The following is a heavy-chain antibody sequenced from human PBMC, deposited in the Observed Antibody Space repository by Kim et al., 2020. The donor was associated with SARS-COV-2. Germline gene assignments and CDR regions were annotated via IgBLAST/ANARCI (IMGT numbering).Heavy chain of an antibody. Sequence: GGSLRLSCAASGFTFSSYGMHWVRQAPGKGLEWVAVISYDGSNKYYADSVKGRFTISRDNSKNTLYLQMNSLRAEDTAVYYCAKEYYDFWSGYWDYWGQGTLVTVSS. CDR2: ISYDGSNK. CDR3: AKEYYDFWSGYWDY. CDR1: GFTFSSYG. D-gene: IGHD3-3*01. V-gene: IGHV3-30*18. J-gene: IGHJ4*02.